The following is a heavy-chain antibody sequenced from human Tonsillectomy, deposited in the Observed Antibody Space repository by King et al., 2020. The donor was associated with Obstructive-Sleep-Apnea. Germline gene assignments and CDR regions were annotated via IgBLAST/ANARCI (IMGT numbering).Heavy chain of an antibody. Sequence: QLVQSGAEVKKPWASVKVSCKASGYTFTSYGISWVRQAPGQGLEWMGWISAYNGNTNYAQKLQGRVTMTTDTSTRTAYMELRSLRSDDTAVYYCARDLPRPYSSSWYFDYWGQGTLVTVSS. V-gene: IGHV1-18*04. CDR1: GYTFTSYG. D-gene: IGHD6-13*01. CDR2: ISAYNGNT. J-gene: IGHJ4*02. CDR3: ARDLPRPYSSSWYFDY.